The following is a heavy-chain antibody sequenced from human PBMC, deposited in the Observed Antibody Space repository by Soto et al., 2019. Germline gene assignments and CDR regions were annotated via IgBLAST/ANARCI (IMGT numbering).Heavy chain of an antibody. V-gene: IGHV1-18*01. CDR3: ARDPDYSNYDISGLDY. CDR2: ISAYNGNT. Sequence: ASVKVSCKASGYTFTSYGISWVRQAPGQGLEWMGWISAYNGNTNYAQKLQGRVTMTTDTSTSTAYMELRSLRSDDTAVYYCARDPDYSNYDISGLDYWGQGTLVTVSP. J-gene: IGHJ4*02. CDR1: GYTFTSYG. D-gene: IGHD4-4*01.